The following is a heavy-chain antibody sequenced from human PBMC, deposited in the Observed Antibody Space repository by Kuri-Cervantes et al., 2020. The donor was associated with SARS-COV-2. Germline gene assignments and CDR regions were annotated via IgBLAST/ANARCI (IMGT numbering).Heavy chain of an antibody. Sequence: GESLKISCVASGFRFSNYNLNWVRQAPGKGLEWVSTISSGSDYIYYGDSVKGRFTISRDNAENSLYLQVNSLRVGDTAVYYCTRDRGYCSGGGCYSTGFSFDYWGRGALVTVSS. J-gene: IGHJ4*02. CDR3: TRDRGYCSGGGCYSTGFSFDY. D-gene: IGHD2-15*01. CDR2: ISSGSDYI. V-gene: IGHV3-21*01. CDR1: GFRFSNYN.